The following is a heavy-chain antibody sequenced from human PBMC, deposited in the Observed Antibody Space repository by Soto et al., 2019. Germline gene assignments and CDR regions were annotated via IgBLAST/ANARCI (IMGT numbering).Heavy chain of an antibody. CDR3: AKVNRYQLLFVPPWFDP. J-gene: IGHJ5*02. CDR1: GFTFSSYA. CDR2: ISGSGGST. D-gene: IGHD2-2*01. V-gene: IGHV3-23*01. Sequence: EVQLLESGGGLVQPGGSLRLSCAASGFTFSSYAMSWVRQAPGKGLEWVSAISGSGGSTYYADSVKGRFTISRDNSKNTLYLQMNSLRAEDTAVYYCAKVNRYQLLFVPPWFDPWGQGTLVTVSS.